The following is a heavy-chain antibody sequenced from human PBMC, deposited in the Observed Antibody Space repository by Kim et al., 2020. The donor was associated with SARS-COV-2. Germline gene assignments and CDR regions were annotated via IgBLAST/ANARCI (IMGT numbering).Heavy chain of an antibody. J-gene: IGHJ6*02. CDR1: GFTFSNAW. CDR3: TTEGLYGSGSYHALPYGMDV. CDR2: IKSKTDGGTT. Sequence: GGSLRLSCAASGFTFSNAWMSWVRQAPGKGLEWVGRIKSKTDGGTTDYAAPVKGRFTISRDDSKNTLYLQMNSLKTEDTAVYYCTTEGLYGSGSYHALPYGMDVWGQGTTVTVSS. D-gene: IGHD3-10*01. V-gene: IGHV3-15*01.